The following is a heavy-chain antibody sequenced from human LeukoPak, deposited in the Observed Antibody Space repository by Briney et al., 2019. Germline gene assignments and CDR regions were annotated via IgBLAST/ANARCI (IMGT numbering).Heavy chain of an antibody. CDR2: IIPIFGTA. CDR3: ARVDSGSYSYYYYYYMDV. D-gene: IGHD1-26*01. V-gene: IGHV1-69*06. Sequence: GASVKVSCKASGGTFSSYAISWVRQAPGQGLEWMGGIIPIFGTANYAQKFQGRVTITADRSTSTAYMELSSLRSEDTAVYYCARVDSGSYSYYYYYYMDVWGKGTTVTISS. J-gene: IGHJ6*03. CDR1: GGTFSSYA.